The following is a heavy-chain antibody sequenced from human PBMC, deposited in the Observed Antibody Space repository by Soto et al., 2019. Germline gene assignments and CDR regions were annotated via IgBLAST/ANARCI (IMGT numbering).Heavy chain of an antibody. CDR3: AKDKAPLWGTIFGVVTPRYGMDV. D-gene: IGHD3-3*01. V-gene: IGHV3-9*01. CDR2: ISWNSGSI. Sequence: HPGGSLRLSCAASGFTFDDYAMHWVRQAPGKGLEWVSGISWNSGSIGYADSVKGRFTISRDNAKNSLYLQMNSLRAEDTALYYCAKDKAPLWGTIFGVVTPRYGMDVWGQGTTVTVSS. CDR1: GFTFDDYA. J-gene: IGHJ6*02.